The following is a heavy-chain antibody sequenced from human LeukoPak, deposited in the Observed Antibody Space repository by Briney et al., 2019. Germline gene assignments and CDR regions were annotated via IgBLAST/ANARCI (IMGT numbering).Heavy chain of an antibody. CDR1: GGSISSSSYY. D-gene: IGHD3-10*01. CDR3: ARHRYYYRSGSYYGAPYYMDV. V-gene: IGHV4-39*01. Sequence: PSETLSLTCTVSGGSISSSSYYWGWIRQPPGKGLEWIGSIYYSGSTYYNPSLKSRVTISVDTSKNQFSLKLSSVTAADTAVYYCARHRYYYRSGSYYGAPYYMDVWGKGTTVTTSS. J-gene: IGHJ6*03. CDR2: IYYSGST.